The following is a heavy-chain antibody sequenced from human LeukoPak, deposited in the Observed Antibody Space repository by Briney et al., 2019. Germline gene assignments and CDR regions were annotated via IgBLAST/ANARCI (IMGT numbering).Heavy chain of an antibody. CDR1: GGSFSGYY. Sequence: SETLSLTCAVYGGSFSGYYWSWIRQPPGKGLEWIGEINHSGSTNYNPSLKSRVTISVDTSKNQFSLKLSSVTAADTAVYYCAGRGSSWYGAFDIWGQGTMVTVSS. J-gene: IGHJ3*02. V-gene: IGHV4-34*01. D-gene: IGHD6-13*01. CDR2: INHSGST. CDR3: AGRGSSWYGAFDI.